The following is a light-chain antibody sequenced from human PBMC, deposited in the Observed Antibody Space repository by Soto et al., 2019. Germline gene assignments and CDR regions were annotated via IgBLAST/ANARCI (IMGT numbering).Light chain of an antibody. V-gene: IGKV3-20*01. CDR2: GAS. CDR1: QSVSTNS. Sequence: EIVLTQSPDTLSLSPGERATLPCRASQSVSTNSLAWYQQKPGQAPRPLIYGASSRATGTPDRFSGSGSGTDFTLIISRLEPEDFAVYYCQQYGSSVLTFGGGTKVEIK. CDR3: QQYGSSVLT. J-gene: IGKJ4*01.